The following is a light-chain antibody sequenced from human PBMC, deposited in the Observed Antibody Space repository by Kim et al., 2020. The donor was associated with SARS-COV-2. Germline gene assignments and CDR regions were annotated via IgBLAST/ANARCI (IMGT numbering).Light chain of an antibody. Sequence: SSELTQDPVVSVALGQTVRITCRGDSLRSYYATWYQQKPGQAPVLVIYGKNNRPSGIPDRFSGSSSGNTASLTITGAQAEDEADYYCKSRGTSGNVVFGGGTKLTVL. CDR1: SLRSYY. J-gene: IGLJ2*01. V-gene: IGLV3-19*01. CDR2: GKN. CDR3: KSRGTSGNVV.